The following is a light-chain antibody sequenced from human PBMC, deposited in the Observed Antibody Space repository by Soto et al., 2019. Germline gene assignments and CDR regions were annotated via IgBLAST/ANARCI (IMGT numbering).Light chain of an antibody. J-gene: IGKJ1*01. CDR2: ATS. Sequence: DIQMTQSPSSLSASVGDRVTITCRASQSVGTYLNWYQQTPGRAPKLLIYATSSLQRGVPSRFSGSGTGTDFTLTISSLQPEDFATYYCQLSHSIPRTFGQGTKVDIK. CDR1: QSVGTY. V-gene: IGKV1-39*01. CDR3: QLSHSIPRT.